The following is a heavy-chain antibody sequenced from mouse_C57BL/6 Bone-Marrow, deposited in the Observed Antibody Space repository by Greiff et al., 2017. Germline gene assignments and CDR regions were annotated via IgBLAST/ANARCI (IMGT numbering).Heavy chain of an antibody. D-gene: IGHD1-1*01. V-gene: IGHV14-4*01. CDR1: GFNIKDDY. CDR2: IDPENGDT. CDR3: TTVVAHFDY. Sequence: VQLQQSGAELVRPGASVKLSCTASGFNIKDDYMHWVKQRPEQGLEWIGWIDPENGDTEYASKFQGKATITADTSSNPAYLQLSSLTSEDTAVYYCTTVVAHFDYWGQGTTLTVSS. J-gene: IGHJ2*01.